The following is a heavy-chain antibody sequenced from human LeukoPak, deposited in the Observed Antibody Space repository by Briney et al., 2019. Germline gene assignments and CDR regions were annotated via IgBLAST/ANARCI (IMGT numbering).Heavy chain of an antibody. V-gene: IGHV3-21*01. CDR1: GFTFSSNS. CDR2: ISSSSSYI. J-gene: IGHJ6*03. D-gene: IGHD2-2*02. CDR3: ARGGRGYCSSTSCYTNYYYYMDV. Sequence: GGSLRLSCAASGFTFSSNSMNWVRQAPGKGLEWVSSISSSSSYINYADSVKGRFTISRDNAKNSLYLQMNSLRAEDTAVYYCARGGRGYCSSTSCYTNYYYYMDVWGKGTTVTVSS.